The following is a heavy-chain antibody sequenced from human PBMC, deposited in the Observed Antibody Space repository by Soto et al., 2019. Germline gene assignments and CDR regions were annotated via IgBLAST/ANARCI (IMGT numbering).Heavy chain of an antibody. CDR2: VYSGGSS. Sequence: SETLSLTCNVFAGSINDYYWSWIRQPPGMRLEWIGFVYSGGSSNYNPSFKSRVTISLETSKNQFSLRLTSLTAADSAVYYCASTSRAAPGTGLDSWGQGTLVTVYS. CDR1: AGSINDYY. D-gene: IGHD6-25*01. J-gene: IGHJ4*02. V-gene: IGHV4-59*01. CDR3: ASTSRAAPGTGLDS.